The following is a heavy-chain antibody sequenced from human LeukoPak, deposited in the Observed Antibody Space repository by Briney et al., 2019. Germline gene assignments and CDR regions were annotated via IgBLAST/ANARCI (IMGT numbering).Heavy chain of an antibody. V-gene: IGHV3-21*01. J-gene: IGHJ4*02. CDR3: ARATTYDILTGYFDY. D-gene: IGHD3-9*01. Sequence: GGSLRLSCAASGFTFSSYTMNWVRQAPGKGLEWVSSSSSSYIYYAESVKGRFTMSRDNAKNSLYLQMNSLRAEDTAVYYCARATTYDILTGYFDYWGQGTLVTVSS. CDR1: GFTFSSYT. CDR2: SSSSYI.